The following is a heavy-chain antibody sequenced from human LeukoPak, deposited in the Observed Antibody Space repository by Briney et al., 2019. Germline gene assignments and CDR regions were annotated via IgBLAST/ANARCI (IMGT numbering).Heavy chain of an antibody. Sequence: GASVKPSCKPAGYTFTSYDINWVREATGQRREWMGWMNPKSGNTGYAQKFQGRVTMTRNTSISTAYMELSSLRSEDTAVYYCAREGHDYGDYFMAYWGQGTLVTVSS. J-gene: IGHJ4*02. D-gene: IGHD4-17*01. V-gene: IGHV1-8*01. CDR2: MNPKSGNT. CDR3: AREGHDYGDYFMAY. CDR1: GYTFTSYD.